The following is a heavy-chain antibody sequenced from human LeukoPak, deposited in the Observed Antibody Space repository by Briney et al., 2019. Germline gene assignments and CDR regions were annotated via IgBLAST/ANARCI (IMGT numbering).Heavy chain of an antibody. CDR3: AASLYSGYDDYYYYMDV. CDR2: IIPIFGTA. J-gene: IGHJ6*03. V-gene: IGHV1-69*13. CDR1: GYTFTSYG. D-gene: IGHD5-12*01. Sequence: ASVKVSCKASGYTFTSYGISWVRQAPGQGLEWMGGIIPIFGTANYAQKFQGRVTITADESTSTAYMELSSLRSEDTAVYYCAASLYSGYDDYYYYMDVWGKGTTVAISS.